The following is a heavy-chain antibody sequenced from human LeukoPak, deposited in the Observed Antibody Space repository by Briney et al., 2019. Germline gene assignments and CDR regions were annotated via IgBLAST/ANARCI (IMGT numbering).Heavy chain of an antibody. V-gene: IGHV3-30*04. CDR2: ITYDGGRK. CDR1: QFTFSNYA. D-gene: IGHD3-3*02. Sequence: GGSLRLSCAASQFTFSNYAFHWVRQAPGKGLEWVALITYDGGRKDYADSVKGRFTISRDNSRDTLYLQMNSLTVDDTAVYYCVRNRNLKMTSTGILGNWGLGTLVIVSS. J-gene: IGHJ4*02. CDR3: VRNRNLKMTSTGILGN.